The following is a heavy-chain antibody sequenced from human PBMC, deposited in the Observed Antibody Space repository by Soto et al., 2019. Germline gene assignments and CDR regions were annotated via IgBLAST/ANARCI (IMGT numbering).Heavy chain of an antibody. V-gene: IGHV3-23*01. J-gene: IGHJ4*02. CDR3: ARGRGGSGSLTPRVDF. CDR2: ISGVGDTT. CDR1: GFTFNNYA. D-gene: IGHD3-10*01. Sequence: EVQLLESGGGLVQPGGSLRLSCAASGFTFNNYAMTWVRQAPGKGLEWVSAISGVGDTTSYADSVKGRFTVSRDGSKNKLYRQLSSVRPEDTALYSCARGRGGSGSLTPRVDFWGQGTLVTVSS.